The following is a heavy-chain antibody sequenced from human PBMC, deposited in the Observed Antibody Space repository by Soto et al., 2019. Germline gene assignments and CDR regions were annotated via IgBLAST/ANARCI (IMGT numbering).Heavy chain of an antibody. D-gene: IGHD3-9*01. Sequence: QVQLVQSGAEVKKPGSSVKVSCKASGGTFSSYAISWVRQAPGQGLEWMGGIIPIVGTANYAQKFQGRVTITADETTSTAYMELSSLKSEDTAVYYCARDHPDLTIFDGWGQGTLVTVSS. J-gene: IGHJ4*02. CDR3: ARDHPDLTIFDG. V-gene: IGHV1-69*01. CDR1: GGTFSSYA. CDR2: IIPIVGTA.